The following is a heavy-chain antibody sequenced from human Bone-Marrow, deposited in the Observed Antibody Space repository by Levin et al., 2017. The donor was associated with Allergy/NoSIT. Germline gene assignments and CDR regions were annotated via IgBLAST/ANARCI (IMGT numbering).Heavy chain of an antibody. J-gene: IGHJ6*02. Sequence: GESLKISCAASGFTISDYYMSWIRQAPGKGLEWVSYIRSSSSYTNHADFVEGRGRSSRDNAKNSLFLQMNSLRAEDTAVYYCARESGQLGYYNYYGMDVSGQGTTVTVSS. CDR2: IRSSSSYT. CDR1: GFTISDYY. CDR3: ARESGQLGYYNYYGMDV. V-gene: IGHV3-11*05. D-gene: IGHD6-13*01.